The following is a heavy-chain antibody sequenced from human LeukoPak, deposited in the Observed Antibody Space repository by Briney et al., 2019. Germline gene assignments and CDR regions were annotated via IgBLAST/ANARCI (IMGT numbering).Heavy chain of an antibody. CDR1: GGSISSGDYY. CDR3: AREGYDSSYYYYLDY. D-gene: IGHD3-22*01. Sequence: SQTLSLTCTVSGGSISSGDYYWSWIRQHPGKGLEWIGNIYYSGSTYYNPSLKSRVTISVDTSKSQFTLKLSSVTAADTAVYYCAREGYDSSYYYYLDYWGQGTLVTVSS. V-gene: IGHV4-31*03. J-gene: IGHJ4*02. CDR2: IYYSGST.